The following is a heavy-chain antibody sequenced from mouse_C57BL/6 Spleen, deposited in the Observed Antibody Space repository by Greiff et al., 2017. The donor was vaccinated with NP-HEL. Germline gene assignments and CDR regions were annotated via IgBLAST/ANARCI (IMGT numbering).Heavy chain of an antibody. CDR3: AREVLFITTVVAKEDYAMDY. D-gene: IGHD1-1*01. V-gene: IGHV1-78*01. CDR2: IYPRDGST. CDR1: GYTFTDHT. J-gene: IGHJ4*01. Sequence: QVQLQQSDAELVKPGASVKISCKVSGYTFTDHTIHWMKQRPEQGLEWIGYIYPRDGSTKYNEKFKGKATLTADKSSSTAYMQLNSLTSEDSAVXFCAREVLFITTVVAKEDYAMDYWGQGTSVTVSS.